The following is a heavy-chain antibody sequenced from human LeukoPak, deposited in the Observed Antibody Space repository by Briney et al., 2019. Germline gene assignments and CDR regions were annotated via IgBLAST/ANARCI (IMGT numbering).Heavy chain of an antibody. CDR1: GFSFSNSW. D-gene: IGHD1-26*01. V-gene: IGHV3-7*01. J-gene: IGHJ4*02. CDR3: ARVVGAHEVFDY. CDR2: INQDGTLT. Sequence: PGGSLRLSCAVSGFSFSNSWMSCVRQAPGKGLEWVANINQDGTLTYYVDSMRGRFTISRDNAKSSLYLQMNSVRAEDTALYFCARVVGAHEVFDYWGQGTPVTVSS.